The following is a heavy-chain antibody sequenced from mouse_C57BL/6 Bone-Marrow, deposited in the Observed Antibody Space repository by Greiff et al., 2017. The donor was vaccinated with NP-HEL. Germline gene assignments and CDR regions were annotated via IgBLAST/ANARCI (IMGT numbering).Heavy chain of an antibody. D-gene: IGHD1-3*01. V-gene: IGHV1-15*01. Sequence: VKLQQSGAELVRPGASVTLSCKASGYTFTDYEMHWVKQTPVHGLEWIGAIDPETGGTAYNQKFKGKAILTADKSSSTAYMELRSLTSEGSAVYYCTRSEVYAMDCWGQGASVTVSS. CDR1: GYTFTDYE. CDR3: TRSEVYAMDC. CDR2: IDPETGGT. J-gene: IGHJ4*01.